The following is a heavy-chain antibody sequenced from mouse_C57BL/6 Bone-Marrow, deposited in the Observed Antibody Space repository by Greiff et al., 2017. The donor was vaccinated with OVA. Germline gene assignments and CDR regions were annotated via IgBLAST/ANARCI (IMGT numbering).Heavy chain of an antibody. CDR2: IWSGGST. CDR3: APSNHWYFDV. D-gene: IGHD2-5*01. CDR1: GFSLTSYG. Sequence: VKLQESGPGLVQPSQSLSITCTVSGFSLTSYGVHWVRQSPGKGLEWLGVIWSGGSTDYNAAFISRLSISKDNSKSQVFFKMNSLQADDTAIYYCAPSNHWYFDVWGTGTTVTVSS. J-gene: IGHJ1*03. V-gene: IGHV2-2*01.